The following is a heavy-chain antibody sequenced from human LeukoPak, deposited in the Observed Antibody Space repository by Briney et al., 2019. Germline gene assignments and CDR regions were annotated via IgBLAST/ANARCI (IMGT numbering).Heavy chain of an antibody. Sequence: SGGSLRLSCAASGFTFSNAYMNWVRQAPGKGLEWVSSTTDSGSRTYYADSVKGRFTISRDNSKNMLYLQMNSLRAEDTAVYYCAKGGAMADKYYQEWGQGTLVTVSS. D-gene: IGHD6-19*01. CDR3: AKGGAMADKYYQE. CDR2: TTDSGSRT. J-gene: IGHJ1*01. CDR1: GFTFSNAY. V-gene: IGHV3-23*01.